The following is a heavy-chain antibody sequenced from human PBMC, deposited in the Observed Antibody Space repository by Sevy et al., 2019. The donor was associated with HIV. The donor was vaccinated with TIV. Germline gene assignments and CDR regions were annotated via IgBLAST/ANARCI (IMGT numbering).Heavy chain of an antibody. J-gene: IGHJ5*02. V-gene: IGHV3-20*04. CDR2: INWNGGSI. CDR1: GFTFDDYG. D-gene: IGHD3-22*01. CDR3: ARGGDGSRGFYYGWFDP. Sequence: GGSLRLSCAASGFTFDDYGMSWVRQAPGKGLEWVSGINWNGGSISYADSVRGRFTISRDNAKNSLYLQMNSLRAEDTAFYYCARGGDGSRGFYYGWFDPWGQGTLVTVSS.